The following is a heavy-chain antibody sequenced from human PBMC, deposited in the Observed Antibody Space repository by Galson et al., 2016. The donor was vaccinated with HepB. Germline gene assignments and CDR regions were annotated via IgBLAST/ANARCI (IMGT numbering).Heavy chain of an antibody. Sequence: TLSLTCSVSGGSIGRGDYYWSWIRQFPGKGLEWIGYIYYSWSTYFNPSLKSRLSMSVDAPKNHFSLQLTSVTAADTAVYYCARDRGAVAATGWFDPWGQGTLVTVSS. V-gene: IGHV4-31*03. CDR2: IYYSWST. CDR3: ARDRGAVAATGWFDP. CDR1: GGSIGRGDYY. J-gene: IGHJ5*02. D-gene: IGHD6-19*01.